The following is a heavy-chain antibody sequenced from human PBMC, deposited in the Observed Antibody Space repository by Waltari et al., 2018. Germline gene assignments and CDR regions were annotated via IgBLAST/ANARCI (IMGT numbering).Heavy chain of an antibody. CDR3: ASPIFGVVNTGGPFDY. D-gene: IGHD3-3*01. CDR2: IYHSGSN. J-gene: IGHJ4*02. Sequence: QVQLQESGPGLVKPSETLSLTCAVSGYSISSGYYWGWIRQPPGKGLEWIGSIYHSGSNVEQPSPKGRVALSVITSKNPLSLKLRLVTGAGTAVYYVASPIFGVVNTGGPFDYWGQGTLVTVSS. CDR1: GYSISSGYY. V-gene: IGHV4-38-2*01.